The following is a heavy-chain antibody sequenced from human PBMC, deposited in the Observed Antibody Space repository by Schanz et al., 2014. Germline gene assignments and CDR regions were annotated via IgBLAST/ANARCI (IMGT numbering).Heavy chain of an antibody. J-gene: IGHJ5*02. CDR3: AKAEYDIVTDSYWRLDP. V-gene: IGHV1-18*01. Sequence: QVQLVQSGAAVKKPGASVKVSCKASGYIFINSGISWVRQAPGQGFEWMGWISAYNGSTKYPQKLQGRVTMTADTSTNTAYMELRSLRSDDTAVYYCAKAEYDIVTDSYWRLDPWGQGTLVTVSS. CDR1: GYIFINSG. D-gene: IGHD3-9*01. CDR2: ISAYNGST.